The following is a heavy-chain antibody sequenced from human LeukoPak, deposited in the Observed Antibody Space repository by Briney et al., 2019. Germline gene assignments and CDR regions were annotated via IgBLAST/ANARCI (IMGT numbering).Heavy chain of an antibody. D-gene: IGHD6-13*01. J-gene: IGHJ4*02. CDR1: EFTFSRYD. V-gene: IGHV3-64*01. Sequence: GGSLRLSCAASEFTFSRYDMHWVRQAPGKGLEYVSGVTRNGDRTFYAKSVKGRFTISRDNTKNSLYLQMNSLRAEDTAVYYCARVRTAAGTGFDYWGQGTLVTVSS. CDR3: ARVRTAAGTGFDY. CDR2: VTRNGDRT.